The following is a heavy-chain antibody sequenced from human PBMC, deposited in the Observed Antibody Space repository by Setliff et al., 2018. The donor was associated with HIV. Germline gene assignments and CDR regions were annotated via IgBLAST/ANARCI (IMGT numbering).Heavy chain of an antibody. J-gene: IGHJ4*02. V-gene: IGHV4-38-2*01. CDR3: ARQPGGNYYPAYSDY. CDR1: GSSISNGYY. D-gene: IGHD1-26*01. Sequence: SETLSLTCAVSGSSISNGYYWGWIRQPPGKGLEWIGSTYHSGSTYYNPSLKSRVTMSVDTAKNQFPLKLRSVTAADTAVYYCARQPGGNYYPAYSDYWGQGTLVTVSS. CDR2: TYHSGST.